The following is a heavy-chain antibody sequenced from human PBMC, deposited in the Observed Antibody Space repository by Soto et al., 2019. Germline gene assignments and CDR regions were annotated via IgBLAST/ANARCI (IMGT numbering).Heavy chain of an antibody. CDR3: TTDIVVVVAATPRWIFDY. J-gene: IGHJ4*02. D-gene: IGHD2-15*01. Sequence: EVQLVESGGGLVQPGRSLRLSCTASGFTFGDYAMSWFRQAPGKGLEWVGFIRSKAYGGTTEYAASVKGRFTISRDDSKSIAYLQMNSLKTEDTAVYYCTTDIVVVVAATPRWIFDYWGQGTLVTVSS. V-gene: IGHV3-49*03. CDR1: GFTFGDYA. CDR2: IRSKAYGGTT.